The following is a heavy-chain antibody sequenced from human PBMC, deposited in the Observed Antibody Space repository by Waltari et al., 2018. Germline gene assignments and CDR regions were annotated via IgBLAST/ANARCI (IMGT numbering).Heavy chain of an antibody. J-gene: IGHJ4*02. CDR1: GGSISSGTYY. Sequence: QVQLQESGPGLVKPSQPMSLTCTVSGGSISSGTYYWSWIRQPAGKGLEWIWLIYTSGSTNYNPSLKSRVTISVDTSKNQFSLKLNSVTAADTAVYYCARQAVILYWGFDCWGQGTLVTVSS. CDR3: ARQAVILYWGFDC. D-gene: IGHD3-22*01. CDR2: IYTSGST. V-gene: IGHV4-61*02.